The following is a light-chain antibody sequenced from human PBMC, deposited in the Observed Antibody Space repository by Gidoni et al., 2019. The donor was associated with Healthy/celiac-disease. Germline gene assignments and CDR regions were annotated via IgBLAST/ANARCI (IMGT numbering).Light chain of an antibody. CDR3: QQYGNSPKT. CDR1: QSVSSSY. CDR2: DAS. Sequence: ATLSCRASQSVSSSYLAWYQQKPGQAPRLLIYDASSRATGIPDRFSGSGSGTDFTLTISRLEPEDFAVYYCQQYGNSPKTFGQGTKVEIK. V-gene: IGKV3-20*01. J-gene: IGKJ1*01.